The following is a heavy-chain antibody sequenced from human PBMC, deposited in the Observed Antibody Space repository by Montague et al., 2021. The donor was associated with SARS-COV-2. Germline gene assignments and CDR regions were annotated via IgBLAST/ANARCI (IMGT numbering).Heavy chain of an antibody. J-gene: IGHJ4*02. CDR3: AVDIVATIKRTFDY. CDR1: GFTFSSYA. Sequence: SLRLSCAAPGFTFSSYAMSWVRQAPGKGLEWVSAISGSGGSTYYADSVKGRFTISRDNSTNTLYLQMNSLRAEDTAVYYCAVDIVATIKRTFDYWGQGTLVTVSS. D-gene: IGHD5-12*01. CDR2: ISGSGGST. V-gene: IGHV3-23*01.